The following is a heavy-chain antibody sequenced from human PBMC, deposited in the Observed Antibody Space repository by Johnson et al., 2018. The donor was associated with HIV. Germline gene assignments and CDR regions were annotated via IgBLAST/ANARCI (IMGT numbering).Heavy chain of an antibody. CDR2: ISGSGGST. D-gene: IGHD3-3*01. Sequence: VQLVESGGGLVQPGGSLRLSCAASGFTFSSYAMSWVRQAPGKGLEWVSAISGSGGSTYYADSVKGRFTISRDNSKNTLYLQMNSLRAEDTAVYYCAKDPLTYYDFWSYGAFDIWGQGTMVTVSS. CDR1: GFTFSSYA. J-gene: IGHJ3*02. CDR3: AKDPLTYYDFWSYGAFDI. V-gene: IGHV3-23*04.